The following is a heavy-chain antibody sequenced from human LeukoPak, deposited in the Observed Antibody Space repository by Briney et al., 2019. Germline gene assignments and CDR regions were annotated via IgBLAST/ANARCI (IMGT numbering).Heavy chain of an antibody. CDR1: GFTFSSYA. Sequence: GGSLRLSCAASGFTFSSYAMHWVRQAPGKELEWVSAISGSGGTTYYADSVKGRFTISRDNSKNTLYLQMNSLRAEDTAVYYCAKGSYYYDSSGYHYYFDYWGQGTLVTVSS. CDR3: AKGSYYYDSSGYHYYFDY. CDR2: ISGSGGTT. D-gene: IGHD3-22*01. V-gene: IGHV3-23*01. J-gene: IGHJ4*02.